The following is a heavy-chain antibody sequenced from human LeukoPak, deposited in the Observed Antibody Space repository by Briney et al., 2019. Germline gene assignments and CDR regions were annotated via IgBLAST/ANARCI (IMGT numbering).Heavy chain of an antibody. CDR2: IYYSGRT. D-gene: IGHD3-22*01. V-gene: IGHV4-31*03. Sequence: SETLSLTCTVSGGSISSGDYYWSWIRQHPGKGLEWIGYIYYSGRTYYNPSLKSRVAISLETSKNQFSLKLSSVTAADTAMYYCARLRDYDRYFDRWGRGALVTVSS. CDR1: GGSISSGDYY. J-gene: IGHJ2*01. CDR3: ARLRDYDRYFDR.